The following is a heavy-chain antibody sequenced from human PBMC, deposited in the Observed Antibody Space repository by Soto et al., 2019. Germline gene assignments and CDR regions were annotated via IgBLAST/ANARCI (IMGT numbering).Heavy chain of an antibody. CDR3: ARDPGYSTTWHQAFDI. D-gene: IGHD6-13*01. Sequence: VQLVQSGAEVKKPGASVKVSCKASGYNFTSYGISWVRQAPGQGPEWMGRISTYNVNTNYVQKLQGRVTMTTDTSTNTAYMELRSLRYDDTAVYYCARDPGYSTTWHQAFDIWGQGTMVTVSS. J-gene: IGHJ3*02. CDR1: GYNFTSYG. V-gene: IGHV1-18*01. CDR2: ISTYNVNT.